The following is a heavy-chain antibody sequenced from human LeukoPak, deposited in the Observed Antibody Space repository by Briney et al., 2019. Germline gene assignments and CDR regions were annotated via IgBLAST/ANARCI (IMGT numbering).Heavy chain of an antibody. CDR2: IKQDGSEK. J-gene: IGHJ3*02. CDR1: GFTFSSYW. V-gene: IGHV3-7*03. D-gene: IGHD6-19*01. CDR3: ARDLHGSSSGWSRGDAFDI. Sequence: QPGGSLRLSCAASGFTFSSYWMSWVRQAPGKGLEWVANIKQDGSEKYYVDSVKGRFTISRDNAKNSLYLQMNSLRAEDTAVYYCARDLHGSSSGWSRGDAFDIWGQGTMVTVSS.